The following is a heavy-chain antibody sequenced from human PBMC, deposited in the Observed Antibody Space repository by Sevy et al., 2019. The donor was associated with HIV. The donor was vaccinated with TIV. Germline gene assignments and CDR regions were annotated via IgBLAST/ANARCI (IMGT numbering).Heavy chain of an antibody. J-gene: IGHJ6*02. D-gene: IGHD3-9*01. CDR1: GFTFSTHG. CDR2: ISYHGRNK. Sequence: GGSLRLSCVASGFTFSTHGMHWVRQAPGKGLEWVAVISYHGRNKFYGSTVEGRFTISRDNSKKTLYLQMNSLTTEDTAVYYCASDFTGYNGMDVWGQGTMVTVSS. V-gene: IGHV3-30*03. CDR3: ASDFTGYNGMDV.